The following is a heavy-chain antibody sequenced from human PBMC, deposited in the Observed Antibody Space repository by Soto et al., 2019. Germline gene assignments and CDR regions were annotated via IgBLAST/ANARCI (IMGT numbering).Heavy chain of an antibody. CDR1: GYTFTSYG. D-gene: IGHD2-2*01. Sequence: ASVKVSCKASGYTFTSYGISWVRQAPGQGLEWMGWISAYNGNTNYAQKLQGRVTMTTDTSTSTAYMELRSLRSDDTAVYYCAREGSEYQLLPPFYYYYGIDVWGQGTTVTVS. V-gene: IGHV1-18*01. CDR2: ISAYNGNT. J-gene: IGHJ6*02. CDR3: AREGSEYQLLPPFYYYYGIDV.